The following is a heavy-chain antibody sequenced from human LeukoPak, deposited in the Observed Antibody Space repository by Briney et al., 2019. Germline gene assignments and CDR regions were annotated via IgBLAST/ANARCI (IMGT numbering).Heavy chain of an antibody. D-gene: IGHD6-13*01. CDR3: ARVYSSSWSGSYFDY. CDR1: GFTFSSYA. V-gene: IGHV3-23*01. CDR2: ISGSGGST. J-gene: IGHJ4*02. Sequence: GGSLRLSCAASGFTFSSYAMSWVRQAPGKGLEWVSAISGSGGSTYYADSVKGRFTISRDNSKNTLYLQMNSLRAEDTAIYYCARVYSSSWSGSYFDYWGQGSQVTVSS.